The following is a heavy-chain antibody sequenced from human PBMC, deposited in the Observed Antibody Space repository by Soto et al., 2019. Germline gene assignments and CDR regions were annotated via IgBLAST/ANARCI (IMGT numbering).Heavy chain of an antibody. CDR1: GGTFSSYT. CDR2: IIPILGIT. J-gene: IGHJ4*02. CDR3: AGSIAAAGTLDY. V-gene: IGHV1-69*02. D-gene: IGHD6-13*01. Sequence: QVQLVQSGAEVKKPGSSVKVSCKASGGTFSSYTISWVRQAPGQGLEWMGRIIPILGITNYAQKFQGRVTITADKSTSTAYMELSSLRSEDTAVYYCAGSIAAAGTLDYWGQGTLVTVSS.